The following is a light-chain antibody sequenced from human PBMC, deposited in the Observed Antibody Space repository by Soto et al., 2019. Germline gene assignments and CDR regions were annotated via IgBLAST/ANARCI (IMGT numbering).Light chain of an antibody. CDR3: QQYGSSPRT. CDR2: GAS. Sequence: EIVLTQSPATLSLSPGERATLSCRASQSVSSNYLAWYQQKPGQAPRLLIYGASSRDSGIPARFSGCGSGTDFTLTISRLDPEDFAVYFCQQYGSSPRTFGQGTKVDIK. V-gene: IGKV3-20*01. CDR1: QSVSSNY. J-gene: IGKJ1*01.